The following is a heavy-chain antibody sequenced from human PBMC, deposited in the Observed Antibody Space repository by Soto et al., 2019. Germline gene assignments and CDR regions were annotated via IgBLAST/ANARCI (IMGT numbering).Heavy chain of an antibody. D-gene: IGHD2-2*01. V-gene: IGHV4-31*03. CDR1: GGSISSGGYY. J-gene: IGHJ6*03. CDR2: IYYSGST. CDR3: ARTVVPAATIYYYYYMDV. Sequence: SETLSLTCTVSGGSISSGGYYWSWIRQRPGKGLEWIGYIYYSGSTYYNPSLKSRVTISVDTSKNQFSLKLSSVTAADTAVYYCARTVVPAATIYYYYYMDVWGKGTTVTVSS.